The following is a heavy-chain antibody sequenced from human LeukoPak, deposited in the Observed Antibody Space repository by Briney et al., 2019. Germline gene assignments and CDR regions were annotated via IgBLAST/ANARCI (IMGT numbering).Heavy chain of an antibody. D-gene: IGHD6-13*01. CDR2: ISGSGGST. J-gene: IGHJ6*03. V-gene: IGHV3-23*01. CDR3: AKGGGSSYYYYMDV. Sequence: GGSLRLSCAASGFTFSSYGMIWVRQAPGKGLERVSAISGSGGSTYYADSVRGRFTISRDNSKNTLYLQMNSLRAEDTAVYSCAKGGGSSYYYYMDVWGKGTTVTISS. CDR1: GFTFSSYG.